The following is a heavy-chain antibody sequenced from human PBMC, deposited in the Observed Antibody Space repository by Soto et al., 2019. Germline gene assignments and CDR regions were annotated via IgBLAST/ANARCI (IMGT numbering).Heavy chain of an antibody. V-gene: IGHV4-31*03. J-gene: IGHJ5*02. Sequence: PSETLSLTCNVSGDSISRGRYYWSWIRQHPKKDLEWIGYIYYSGTAQYSPSFKSRITMSVDTSKSQFSLKMTSLTAADTAIYFCARGFSTEFDWFPNNWFDPWGQGTLVTVS. CDR2: IYYSGTA. D-gene: IGHD3-9*01. CDR1: GDSISRGRYY. CDR3: ARGFSTEFDWFPNNWFDP.